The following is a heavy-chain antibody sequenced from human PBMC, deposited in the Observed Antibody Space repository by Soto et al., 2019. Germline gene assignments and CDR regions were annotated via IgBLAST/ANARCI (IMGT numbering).Heavy chain of an antibody. CDR1: GFTFRNHA. V-gene: IGHV3-23*01. J-gene: IGHJ6*02. CDR2: LSGSGGTT. CDR3: AKGKGLSLWYYGMDV. Sequence: GGSLRLSCAGSGFTFRNHAINWVRQAPGKGLEWVSALSGSGGTTYYADSVKGRFTISRDNSNSTLYLQMHSLRAEDTAVYYCAKGKGLSLWYYGMDVWGQGTTVTVSS. D-gene: IGHD2-15*01.